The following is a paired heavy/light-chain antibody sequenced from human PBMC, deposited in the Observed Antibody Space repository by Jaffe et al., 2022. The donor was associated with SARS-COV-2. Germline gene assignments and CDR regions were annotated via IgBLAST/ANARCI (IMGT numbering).Heavy chain of an antibody. V-gene: IGHV3-30*02. CDR1: GFTLTTYG. Sequence: QVQLVESGGGVVQPRGSLRLSCASSGFTLTTYGIHWVRQAPGKGLEWVAHVGYNGDNLHYAESVKGRFTISRDTSTNTVYLQMDSLRAEDTAVYYCARDFTRHWTIDYWGQGTLVTVSS. CDR3: ARDFTRHWTIDY. J-gene: IGHJ4*02. D-gene: IGHD1-1*01. CDR2: VGYNGDNL.
Light chain of an antibody. CDR3: ISYSASRTWV. Sequence: QSALTQPASVSGSPGQSITISCSGTASDVGAYNFVSWYQHHSGKAPKLVIYDVHSRPSGVSPRFSGSRSGDTASLTISGLQAEDEADYYCISYSASRTWVFGGGTKLTVL. CDR1: ASDVGAYNF. J-gene: IGLJ3*02. V-gene: IGLV2-14*03. CDR2: DVH.